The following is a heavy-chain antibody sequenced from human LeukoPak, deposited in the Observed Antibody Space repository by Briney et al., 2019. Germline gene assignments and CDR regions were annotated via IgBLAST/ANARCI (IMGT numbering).Heavy chain of an antibody. J-gene: IGHJ4*02. CDR2: ITGSGAFT. D-gene: IGHD6-19*01. CDR3: AKDTGWLVRGEFDTP. V-gene: IGHV3-23*01. CDR1: GFTFIKYS. Sequence: PGGSLRLSCAASGFTFIKYSMTWVRQAPGKGLEWVSAITGSGAFTDYADSVQGRFTISRDNSKNTLYLQMNSLRAEDTAVYYCAKDTGWLVRGEFDTPWGQGTLVTVSS.